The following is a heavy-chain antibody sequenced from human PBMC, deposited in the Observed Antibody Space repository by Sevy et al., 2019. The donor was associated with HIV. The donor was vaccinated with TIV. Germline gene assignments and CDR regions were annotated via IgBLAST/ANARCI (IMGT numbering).Heavy chain of an antibody. D-gene: IGHD4-17*01. V-gene: IGHV3-11*01. CDR2: ISGSDGAI. CDR1: GFTFSDYY. Sequence: GGSLRLSCVASGFTFSDYYMSWIRQAPGKGLEWVSYISGSDGAIYYADSVKGRFTISRDNTKHSLYLQMTSLTAEDTAVYYCARDHVKDGDLGDYYYFAMDVWGQGTTVTVSS. J-gene: IGHJ6*02. CDR3: ARDHVKDGDLGDYYYFAMDV.